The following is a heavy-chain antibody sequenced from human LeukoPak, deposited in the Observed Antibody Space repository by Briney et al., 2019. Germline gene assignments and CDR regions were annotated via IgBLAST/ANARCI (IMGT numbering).Heavy chain of an antibody. CDR1: GDSISSYY. CDR3: ARSHYGSTSTNYYMDV. J-gene: IGHJ6*03. D-gene: IGHD2-2*01. Sequence: SETLSLTCTVSGDSISSYYWSWTRQPPGKGLEWIGYIYYSGSTNYNPSLKSRVTISVDTSKNQFSLKLSSVTAADTAVYYCARSHYGSTSTNYYMDVWGKGTTVTVSS. CDR2: IYYSGST. V-gene: IGHV4-59*01.